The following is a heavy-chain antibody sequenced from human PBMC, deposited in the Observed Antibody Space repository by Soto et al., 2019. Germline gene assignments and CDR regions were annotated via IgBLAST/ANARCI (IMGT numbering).Heavy chain of an antibody. Sequence: QLQLQESGPGLVKPSETLSLTCTVSGGSISSSPYYWGWIRQPPGKGLEWIGSISYSGSTYYNPSRQSRVAISVATSKNQFSLRLRSVGAADTAVYYCARLKGYGCCTSGVCYPLGFWGQGTLVTVSS. V-gene: IGHV4-39*01. J-gene: IGHJ4*02. D-gene: IGHD2-8*01. CDR1: GGSISSSPYY. CDR2: ISYSGST. CDR3: ARLKGYGCCTSGVCYPLGF.